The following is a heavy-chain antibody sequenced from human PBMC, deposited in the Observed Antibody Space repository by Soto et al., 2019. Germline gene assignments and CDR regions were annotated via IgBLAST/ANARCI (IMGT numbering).Heavy chain of an antibody. CDR2: VYFSGNT. CDR3: ARLGYDSSGYPSWFDP. V-gene: IGHV4-31*03. J-gene: IGHJ5*02. Sequence: QVQLQESGPGLVKPSQTLSLTCTVSGGSISSSSYSWSWIRQHPGKGLEWIGYVYFSGNTYYNPSLKGRVTISVDTSKKQFSLRLTSVTVADTAVYYCARLGYDSSGYPSWFDPWGQGSLVTVSS. CDR1: GGSISSSSYS. D-gene: IGHD3-22*01.